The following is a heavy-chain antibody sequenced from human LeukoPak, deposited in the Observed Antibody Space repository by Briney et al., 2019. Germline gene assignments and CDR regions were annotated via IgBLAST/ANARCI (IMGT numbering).Heavy chain of an antibody. CDR2: IYYSGST. Sequence: SQTLSLTCTVSGGSISSGGYYWSWIRQHPGKGLEWIGYIYYSGSTYYNPSLKSRVTISVDTSKNQFSLKLTSVTAADTAVYYCARYMTSRKYGMDVWGQGTTVTVSS. V-gene: IGHV4-31*03. D-gene: IGHD3-16*01. J-gene: IGHJ6*02. CDR1: GGSISSGGYY. CDR3: ARYMTSRKYGMDV.